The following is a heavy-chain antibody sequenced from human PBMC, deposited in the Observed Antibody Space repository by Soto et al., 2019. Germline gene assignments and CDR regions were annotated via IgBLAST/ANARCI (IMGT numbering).Heavy chain of an antibody. V-gene: IGHV3-33*02. CDR2: IWSHGETK. CDR1: GFSFRSYG. Sequence: QEHLVESGGGVVQPGGSLRLSCEASGFSFRSYGMHWVRQTPGKGLEGFAIIWSHGETKYFVDSGRGRFSISRDNSKNTLFLQIPSLRDDDTAVYYCARDGYYYGIDVWGQGPTVIVSS. J-gene: IGHJ6*02. CDR3: ARDGYYYGIDV.